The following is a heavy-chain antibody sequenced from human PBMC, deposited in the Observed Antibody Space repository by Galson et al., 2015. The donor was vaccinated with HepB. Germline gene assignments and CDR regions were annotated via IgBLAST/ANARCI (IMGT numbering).Heavy chain of an antibody. J-gene: IGHJ4*02. D-gene: IGHD3-9*01. CDR1: GGSFSGYY. V-gene: IGHV4-34*01. Sequence: LSLTCTVYGGSFSGYYWSWIRQPPGKGLEWIGEINHSGSTNYNPSLKSRVTISVDTSKNQFSLKLSSVTAADTAVYYCARHPRRSFDWLSYYFDYWGQGTLVTVSS. CDR2: INHSGST. CDR3: ARHPRRSFDWLSYYFDY.